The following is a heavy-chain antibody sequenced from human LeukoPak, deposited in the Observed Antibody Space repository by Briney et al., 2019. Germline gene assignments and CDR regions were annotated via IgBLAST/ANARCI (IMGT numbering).Heavy chain of an antibody. Sequence: PGGSLRLSCAASGFTFSSYSVNWVRQAPGKGLEWVSSISSSSSYIYYADSVKGRFTISRDNAKNSLYLQMNSLRAEDTAVYYCARAKGIFGVVTDYYHYGMDVWGQGTTVTVSS. J-gene: IGHJ6*02. D-gene: IGHD3-3*01. CDR3: ARAKGIFGVVTDYYHYGMDV. CDR1: GFTFSSYS. V-gene: IGHV3-21*01. CDR2: ISSSSSYI.